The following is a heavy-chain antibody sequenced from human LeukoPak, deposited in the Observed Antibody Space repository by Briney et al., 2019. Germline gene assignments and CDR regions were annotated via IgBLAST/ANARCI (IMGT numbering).Heavy chain of an antibody. CDR1: GDSISSDY. Sequence: TSETLSLTCNVSGDSISSDYWSWIRQPPGKGLEWIGHIYYSGSTNYNPSLKSRDTISVDASKNHFSLKVSSVTAADTAVYYCARDGYSGSDALWGQGTLVTVSS. D-gene: IGHD5-12*01. CDR2: IYYSGST. V-gene: IGHV4-59*01. J-gene: IGHJ4*02. CDR3: ARDGYSGSDAL.